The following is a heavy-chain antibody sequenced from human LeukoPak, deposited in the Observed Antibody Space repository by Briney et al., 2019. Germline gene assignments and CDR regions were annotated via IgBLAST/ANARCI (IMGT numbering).Heavy chain of an antibody. CDR2: ISWNSGSI. J-gene: IGHJ6*02. D-gene: IGHD6-13*01. CDR1: GFTFDDYA. V-gene: IGHV3-9*01. Sequence: GGSLRLSCAASGFTFDDYAMHWVRQAPGKGLEWVSGISWNSGSIGYADSVKGRFTISRDNAKNSLYLQMNSLRAEDTALYYCEKDIAGEYSSSWKYYYYGMDVWGQGTTVTVSS. CDR3: EKDIAGEYSSSWKYYYYGMDV.